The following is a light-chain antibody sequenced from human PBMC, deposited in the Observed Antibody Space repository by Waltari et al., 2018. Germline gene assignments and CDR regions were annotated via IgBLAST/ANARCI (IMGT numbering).Light chain of an antibody. Sequence: QSVLTQPPSVSGAPGQTVTISCTGSSPNIGSTYAVHWYQQLPGTAPKLLIYGKSNRPSGVPDRFSGSKSGTSASLAITGLQAEDEADYYCQSYDRSLNGHVVFGGGTKVTVL. J-gene: IGLJ2*01. CDR2: GKS. CDR3: QSYDRSLNGHVV. V-gene: IGLV1-40*01. CDR1: SPNIGSTYA.